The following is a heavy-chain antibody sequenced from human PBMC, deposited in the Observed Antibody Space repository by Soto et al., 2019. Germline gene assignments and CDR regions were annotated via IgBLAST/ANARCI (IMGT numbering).Heavy chain of an antibody. CDR2: IIPSSGTA. V-gene: IGHV1-69*01. CDR3: ARGWNDFPH. D-gene: IGHD1-1*01. Sequence: QVQLVQSGAEVKKPGSSVKVSCKASGGTFSSYVISWVRQAPGQGLECMGGIIPSSGTANYAPNIQDRVTMTADESTTTAYMELSSLRSEDTAVYYCARGWNDFPHWGQGTLVTVSS. CDR1: GGTFSSYV. J-gene: IGHJ4*02.